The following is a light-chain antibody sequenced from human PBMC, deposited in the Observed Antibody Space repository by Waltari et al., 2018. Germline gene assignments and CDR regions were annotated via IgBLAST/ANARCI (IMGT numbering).Light chain of an antibody. Sequence: QSVLTQPPSASGTPGQRVTISCSGSTSNIGRNYVYWYQQFPGTAPKLLVYRNNARPSGVPDRISGSKSGTSASLSISGLRSEDEADDYCATWDGSLTAWVFGGGTKVTVL. CDR3: ATWDGSLTAWV. J-gene: IGLJ3*02. CDR1: TSNIGRNY. V-gene: IGLV1-47*01. CDR2: RNN.